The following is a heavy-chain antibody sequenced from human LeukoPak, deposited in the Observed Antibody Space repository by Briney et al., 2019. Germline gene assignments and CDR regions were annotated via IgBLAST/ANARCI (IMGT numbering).Heavy chain of an antibody. J-gene: IGHJ6*03. CDR2: IYTSGST. V-gene: IGHV4-61*02. CDR3: ARVVVFGVVSSDYYYYYMDV. CDR1: GGSISSGSYY. D-gene: IGHD3-3*01. Sequence: SETLSLTCTVSGGSISSGSYYWSWIRQPAGKGLEWIGRIYTSGSTNYNPSLKSRVTMSADTSKNQFSLKLSSVTAADTAVYYCARVVVFGVVSSDYYYYYMDVWGKGTTVTVSS.